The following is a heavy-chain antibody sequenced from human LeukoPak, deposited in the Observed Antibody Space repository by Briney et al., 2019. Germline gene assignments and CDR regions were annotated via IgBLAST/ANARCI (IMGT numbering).Heavy chain of an antibody. D-gene: IGHD3-3*01. Sequence: SETLSLTCAVSGGSIGSGDYYWSWIRQPPGKGLEWIGYIYYSGSTYYNPSLKSRVTISVDTSKNQFSLKLSSVTAADTAVYYCARRETYYDFWSGHQRSWFDPWGQGTLVTVSS. J-gene: IGHJ5*02. CDR1: GGSIGSGDYY. CDR2: IYYSGST. CDR3: ARRETYYDFWSGHQRSWFDP. V-gene: IGHV4-30-4*01.